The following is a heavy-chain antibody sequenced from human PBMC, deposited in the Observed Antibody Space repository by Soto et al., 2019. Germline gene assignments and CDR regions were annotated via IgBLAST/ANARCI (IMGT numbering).Heavy chain of an antibody. J-gene: IGHJ4*02. CDR1: VFTFSNYW. D-gene: IGHD2-2*02. Sequence: WWSLRLSCSTSVFTFSNYWMTWFRQAPGKGLEWVANIKKDGSEKEYVDSVKGRFIISRDNAQNSLYLQMNSLRAEDTALYYCARDLGYCSGSICYTVLDSWGQGTPVTVSS. V-gene: IGHV3-7*01. CDR2: IKKDGSEK. CDR3: ARDLGYCSGSICYTVLDS.